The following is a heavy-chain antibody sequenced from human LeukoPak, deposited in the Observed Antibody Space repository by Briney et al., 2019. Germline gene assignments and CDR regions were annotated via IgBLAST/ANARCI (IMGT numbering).Heavy chain of an antibody. CDR2: IKQDGSEK. J-gene: IGHJ6*03. V-gene: IGHV3-7*01. D-gene: IGHD4-11*01. Sequence: GGSLRLSCAASGFTLRTYWMSWVRQAPGKGLEWVANIKQDGSEKDYVDSVKGRFTISRDNAKNSLYLQMNSLRAEDTAVYYCARDGGRTTVRGYYYYMDVWGKGTTVTVSS. CDR3: ARDGGRTTVRGYYYYMDV. CDR1: GFTLRTYW.